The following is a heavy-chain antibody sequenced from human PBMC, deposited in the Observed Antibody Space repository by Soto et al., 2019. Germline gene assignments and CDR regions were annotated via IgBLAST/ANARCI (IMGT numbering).Heavy chain of an antibody. CDR3: AKDSNKYSSSLRGRYFDY. CDR2: ISGGGSNT. Sequence: EVQLLESGGGLVQRGGSLRLSCAASGFPFSSYVMSWVRQAPGKGLEWVSGISGGGSNTFYADYVKGRFTISRDNSKNTLLLQMNSLGAEDTAIYYCAKDSNKYSSSLRGRYFDYWGQGIGVTVSS. J-gene: IGHJ4*02. D-gene: IGHD4-4*01. V-gene: IGHV3-23*01. CDR1: GFPFSSYV.